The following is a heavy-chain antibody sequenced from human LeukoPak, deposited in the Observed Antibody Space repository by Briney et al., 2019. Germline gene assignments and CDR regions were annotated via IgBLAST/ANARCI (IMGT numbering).Heavy chain of an antibody. CDR3: AKGLEKVPYRYYMDV. J-gene: IGHJ6*03. V-gene: IGHV3-30*02. D-gene: IGHD1-1*01. Sequence: AGGSQRLSCAASGFTFSSYGMHWVRQAPGKGLEWVAFIRYDGSNKYYADSVKGRFTISRDNSKNTLYLQMNSLRAEDTAVYYCAKGLEKVPYRYYMDVWGKGTTVTVSS. CDR1: GFTFSSYG. CDR2: IRYDGSNK.